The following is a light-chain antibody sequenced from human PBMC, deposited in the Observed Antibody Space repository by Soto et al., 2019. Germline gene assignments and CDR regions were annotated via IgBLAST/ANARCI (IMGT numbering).Light chain of an antibody. Sequence: QAVVTQPPSAPGAPGQWVTISCSGSRSNIGSHYISWYQHLPATAPKLLIYKDSQRPSGVPDRFSGSKSGSSASLAIGGLRSEDEGSYYCATWDDSLGRRVLFGGGTKLTVL. CDR3: ATWDDSLGRRVL. J-gene: IGLJ3*02. V-gene: IGLV1-47*01. CDR2: KDS. CDR1: RSNIGSHY.